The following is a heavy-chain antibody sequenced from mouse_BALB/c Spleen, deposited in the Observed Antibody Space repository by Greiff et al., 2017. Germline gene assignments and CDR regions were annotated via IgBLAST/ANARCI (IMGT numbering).Heavy chain of an antibody. CDR1: GYTFTSYW. Sequence: VQLQQSGAELARPGASVKLPCKASGYTFTSYWMQWVKQRPGQGLEWIGAIYPGDGDTRYTQKFKGKATLTADKSSSTAYMQLSSLASEDSAVYYCARGHANWYFDVWGAGTTVTVSS. D-gene: IGHD3-3*01. CDR2: IYPGDGDT. J-gene: IGHJ1*01. V-gene: IGHV1-87*01. CDR3: ARGHANWYFDV.